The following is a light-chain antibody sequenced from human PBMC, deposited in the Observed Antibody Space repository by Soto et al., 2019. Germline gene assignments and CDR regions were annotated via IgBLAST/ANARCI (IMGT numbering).Light chain of an antibody. CDR2: AAS. Sequence: EIVLTQSPGTLSLSAGERATLSCRASQSVNSNYFAWYQQKPGQAPRLLIYAASSRATGIPDRFSGSGSGTDFARTINRLEPEDFAVYYCQQFGNSPQTFGQGTKVEIK. CDR3: QQFGNSPQT. J-gene: IGKJ1*01. V-gene: IGKV3-20*01. CDR1: QSVNSNY.